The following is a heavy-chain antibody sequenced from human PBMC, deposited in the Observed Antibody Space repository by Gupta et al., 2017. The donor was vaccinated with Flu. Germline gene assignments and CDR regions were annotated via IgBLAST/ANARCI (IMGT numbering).Heavy chain of an antibody. CDR3: ATRDYSGYAEPLYFDY. J-gene: IGHJ4*02. V-gene: IGHV3-11*01. Sequence: YNMNWIRQAPGKGLEWLAYIGSSDNSIYYAESVEGRFTSTRDNAKNSLFLQIDSLRADDTAVYYCATRDYSGYAEPLYFDYWGLGTLVTVSS. D-gene: IGHD5-12*01. CDR1: YN. CDR2: IGSSDNSI.